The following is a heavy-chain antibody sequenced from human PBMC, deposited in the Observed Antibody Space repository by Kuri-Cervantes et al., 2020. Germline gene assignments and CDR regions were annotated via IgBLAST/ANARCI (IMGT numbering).Heavy chain of an antibody. D-gene: IGHD3-3*01. CDR3: AREQKYYNFWSGYYIGRRRDAFDI. J-gene: IGHJ3*02. CDR1: GFTFSSYA. CDR2: INSDGSST. Sequence: GGSLRLSCAASGFTFSSYAMSWVRQAPGKGLVWVSRINSDGSSTSYADPVKGRFTISRDNAKNSLYLQMNSLRAEDTALYYCAREQKYYNFWSGYYIGRRRDAFDIWGQGTMVTVSS. V-gene: IGHV3-74*01.